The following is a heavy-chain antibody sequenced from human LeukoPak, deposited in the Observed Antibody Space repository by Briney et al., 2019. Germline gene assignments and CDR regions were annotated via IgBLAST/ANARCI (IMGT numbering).Heavy chain of an antibody. CDR2: INHSGST. Sequence: SETLSLTCAVYGVSFSGYYWSWIRQPPGKGLEWIGEINHSGSTNYNPSLKSRVTISVDTSKNQFSLKLSSVTAADTAVYYCARGRYYYGSGSYLNWGQGTLVTGSS. D-gene: IGHD3-10*01. J-gene: IGHJ4*02. CDR1: GVSFSGYY. V-gene: IGHV4-34*01. CDR3: ARGRYYYGSGSYLN.